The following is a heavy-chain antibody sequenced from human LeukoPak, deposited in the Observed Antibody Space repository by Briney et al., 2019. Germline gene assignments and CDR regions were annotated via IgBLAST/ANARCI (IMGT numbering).Heavy chain of an antibody. CDR2: IIPIFGTA. CDR1: GGTFSSYA. J-gene: IGHJ3*02. CDR3: AGGRGYYDSSGYYQNFVDAFDI. Sequence: SVKVSCKASGGTFSSYAISWVRQAPGQGLEWMGGIIPIFGTANYAQKFQGRVTITADESTSTAYMELSSLRSEDTAVYYCAGGRGYYDSSGYYQNFVDAFDIWGQGTMVTVSS. D-gene: IGHD3-22*01. V-gene: IGHV1-69*13.